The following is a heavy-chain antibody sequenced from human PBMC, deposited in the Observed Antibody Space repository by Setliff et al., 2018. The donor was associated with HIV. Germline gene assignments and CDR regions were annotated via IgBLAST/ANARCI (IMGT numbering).Heavy chain of an antibody. CDR2: IYSTGST. D-gene: IGHD3-16*01. CDR1: GGSITNNNYL. CDR3: ARVGAGGAFDI. Sequence: SETLSLTCTVSGGSITNNNYLWSWVRQHPEKGLEWIGRIYSTGSTNYNPSLKSRVTTSVDTSKNQFSLKLSSVSAADTAVYYCARVGAGGAFDIWGQGTMVTVS. J-gene: IGHJ3*02. V-gene: IGHV4-61*02.